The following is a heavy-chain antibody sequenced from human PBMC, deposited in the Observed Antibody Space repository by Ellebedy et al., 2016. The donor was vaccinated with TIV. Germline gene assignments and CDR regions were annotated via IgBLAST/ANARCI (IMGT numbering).Heavy chain of an antibody. CDR2: ISGRGDGT. J-gene: IGHJ4*02. V-gene: IGHV3-23*01. Sequence: PGGSLRLSCAASGFTFSSFAMTWVRQAPGKGLEWISAISGRGDGTYYADSVKGRFTISRDNSKNTLYLQLNNLRAEDTAVYYCADLDTALVAGSIDHWGQGSLVTVSS. CDR1: GFTFSSFA. D-gene: IGHD5-18*01. CDR3: ADLDTALVAGSIDH.